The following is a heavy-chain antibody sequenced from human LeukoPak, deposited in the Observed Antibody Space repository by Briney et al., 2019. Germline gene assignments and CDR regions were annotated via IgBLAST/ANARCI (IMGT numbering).Heavy chain of an antibody. CDR1: GGSFSGYY. V-gene: IGHV4-34*01. J-gene: IGHJ4*02. CDR3: ARVVAKTFDY. D-gene: IGHD5-12*01. CDR2: INHSGST. Sequence: SETLSLTCAVYGGSFSGYYWSWIRQPPGKGLEWIGEINHSGSTNYNPSLKSRVTISVDTSKNQFSLKLSPVTAADTAVYYCARVVAKTFDYWGQGTLVTVSS.